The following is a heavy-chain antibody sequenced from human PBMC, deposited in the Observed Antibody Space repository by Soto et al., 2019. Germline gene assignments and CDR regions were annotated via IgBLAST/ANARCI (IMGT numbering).Heavy chain of an antibody. V-gene: IGHV1-18*01. CDR1: GYTFTTYG. CDR3: ARGPTDYYDNSGDYFLDY. CDR2: ISTYNGNT. J-gene: IGHJ4*02. D-gene: IGHD3-22*01. Sequence: QVQLVQSGAEVKKPGASVKVSCKASGYTFTTYGMTWVRQAPGQGLDWMGWISTYNGNTKYAERLQVRVTMTTDTTTSTADMELSSLRSDDTAVYYCARGPTDYYDNSGDYFLDYWGQGTLVTVSS.